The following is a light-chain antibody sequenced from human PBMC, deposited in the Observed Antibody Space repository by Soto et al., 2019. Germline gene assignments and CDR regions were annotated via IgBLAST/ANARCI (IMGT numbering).Light chain of an antibody. J-gene: IGKJ4*01. CDR1: QSISSW. V-gene: IGKV1-5*03. CDR3: QQYNSYPLT. Sequence: DIQMTQSPSTLSASVGDRVTITCRASQSISSWLAWYQQKPGKAPNVLIYTASSLESGFPSRFSGSGSATEFTLTISSLQPDDFATYDCQQYNSYPLTFGGVTKVEIK. CDR2: TAS.